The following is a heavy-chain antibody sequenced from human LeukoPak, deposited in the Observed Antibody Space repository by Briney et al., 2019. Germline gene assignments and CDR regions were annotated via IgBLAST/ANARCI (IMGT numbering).Heavy chain of an antibody. D-gene: IGHD2-21*01. CDR2: SSM. J-gene: IGHJ2*01. CDR1: GFTFARSE. CDR3: ARAGDKGTANWYFDL. Sequence: PGGSLRLSCAAAGFTFARSENWVRQAPGKGLEWISSSSMYYADSVKGRFTISRENAKQTLYLQMNSLRPEDTAVYYCARAGDKGTANWYFDLWGRGTLVTVPS. V-gene: IGHV3-48*03.